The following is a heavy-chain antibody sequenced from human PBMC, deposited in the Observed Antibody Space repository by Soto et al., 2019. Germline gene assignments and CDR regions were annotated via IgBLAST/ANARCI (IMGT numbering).Heavy chain of an antibody. J-gene: IGHJ4*02. V-gene: IGHV4-30-4*01. Sequence: PSETLSLTCTVSGGSISSGDYYWSWIRQPPGKGLEWIGYIYYSGSTYYNPSLKSRVTISVDTSKNQFSLKLSSVTAADTAVYYCARDPITMVRGVINPGWGQGTLVTVSS. CDR3: ARDPITMVRGVINPG. CDR1: GGSISSGDYY. D-gene: IGHD3-10*01. CDR2: IYYSGST.